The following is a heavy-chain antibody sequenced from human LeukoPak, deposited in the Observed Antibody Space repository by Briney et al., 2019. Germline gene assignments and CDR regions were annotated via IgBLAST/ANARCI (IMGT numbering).Heavy chain of an antibody. J-gene: IGHJ4*02. V-gene: IGHV1-2*02. CDR2: INPNSGGT. Sequence: ASVKVSCKASGYTFTGYYIHWVRHAPGQGLEWMGWINPNSGGTHYAQKFQGRVTMTRDTSLSTTYLELSSLRSDDTAVYYCARSLFYGDQGYFDYWGQGTLVTVSS. D-gene: IGHD4-17*01. CDR3: ARSLFYGDQGYFDY. CDR1: GYTFTGYY.